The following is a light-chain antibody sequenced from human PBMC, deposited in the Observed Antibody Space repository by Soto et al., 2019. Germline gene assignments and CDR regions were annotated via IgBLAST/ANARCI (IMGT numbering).Light chain of an antibody. Sequence: EIVMTQSPATLSLSRGERATRYXRASQSVITNLSWYQQTPGKAPRXXIYXASNRATGIPDRFSGSGSGTDFTITISRLEPEDFAVYYCQQYGSPGTFGQGTKVDI. CDR1: QSVITN. CDR2: XAS. J-gene: IGKJ1*01. CDR3: QQYGSPGT. V-gene: IGKV3-20*01.